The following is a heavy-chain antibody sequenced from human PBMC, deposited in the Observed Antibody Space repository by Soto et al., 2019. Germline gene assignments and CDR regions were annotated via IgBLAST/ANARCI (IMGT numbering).Heavy chain of an antibody. V-gene: IGHV4-34*01. CDR2: INHSGST. J-gene: IGHJ3*02. CDR3: ARGVGYCSGGSCIDAFDI. D-gene: IGHD2-15*01. CDR1: GGSFSGYY. Sequence: SSETLSLTCAVYGGSFSGYYWSWIRQPPGKGLEWIGEINHSGSTNYNPSLKSRVTISVDTSKNQFSLKLSSVTAADTAVYYCARGVGYCSGGSCIDAFDIWGQGTMVTVS.